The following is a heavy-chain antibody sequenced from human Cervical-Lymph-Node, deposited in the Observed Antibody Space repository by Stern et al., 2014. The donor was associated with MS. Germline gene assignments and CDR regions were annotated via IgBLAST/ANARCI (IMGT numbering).Heavy chain of an antibody. J-gene: IGHJ6*02. CDR3: ARGNYDFWSGYPYYYYGMDV. D-gene: IGHD3-3*01. V-gene: IGHV4-59*01. Sequence: QVQLQESGPGLVKPSETLSLTCTVSGGSISSYYWSLIRQPPGKGLEWIGYIYYSGSTNYNPSLKSRVTISVDTSKNQFSLKLSSVTAADTAVYYCARGNYDFWSGYPYYYYGMDVWGQGTTVTVSS. CDR2: IYYSGST. CDR1: GGSISSYY.